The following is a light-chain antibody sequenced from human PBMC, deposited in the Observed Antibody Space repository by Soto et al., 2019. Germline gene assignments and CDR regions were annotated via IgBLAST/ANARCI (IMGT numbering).Light chain of an antibody. CDR3: QVWDSDHDHPV. J-gene: IGLJ3*02. V-gene: IGLV3-21*01. CDR2: YDS. CDR1: KIESKS. Sequence: SYELTQPPSVSVAPGKKARITCGESKIESKSVHWYQQKPGQAPVVVIYYDSDRPAGIPERFSGSNSGNTATLTISGVEAGDEADYFCQVWDSDHDHPVFGGGTKLTVL.